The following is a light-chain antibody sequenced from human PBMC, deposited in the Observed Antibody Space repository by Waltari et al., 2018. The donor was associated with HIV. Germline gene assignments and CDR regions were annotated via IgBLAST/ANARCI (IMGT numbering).Light chain of an antibody. V-gene: IGKV2D-29*01. CDR3: MQSMKLPLT. J-gene: IGKJ5*01. Sequence: IVMTQTHLSLSVTPGQPASISCKSSESLIHSDGKTYLFWYLQKAGQPPQLLIFEVSTRFSGVPDRFSGSGSGTDFTLRISRVEAGDVGIYYCMQSMKLPLTFGQGTRLDIK. CDR2: EVS. CDR1: ESLIHSDGKTY.